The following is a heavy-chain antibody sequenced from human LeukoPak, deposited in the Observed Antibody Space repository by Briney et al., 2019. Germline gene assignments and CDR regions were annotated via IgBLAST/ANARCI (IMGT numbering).Heavy chain of an antibody. V-gene: IGHV4-61*02. D-gene: IGHD3-16*02. J-gene: IGHJ4*02. CDR2: IYTSGST. Sequence: SETLSLTCTVSGYSISSGYYWGWIRQPAGKGLEWIGRIYTSGSTNYNPSLKSRVTISVDTSKNQFSLKLSSVTAADTAVYYCAMTSYDYVWGSYRSYYFDYWGQGTLVTVSS. CDR3: AMTSYDYVWGSYRSYYFDY. CDR1: GYSISSGYY.